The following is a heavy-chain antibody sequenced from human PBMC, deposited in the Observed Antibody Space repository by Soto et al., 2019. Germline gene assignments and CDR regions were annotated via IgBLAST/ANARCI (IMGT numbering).Heavy chain of an antibody. CDR2: IYYNGTT. Sequence: QVQLQESGPGLVKPSQTLSLTCTVIGGSIRSPNFSWSWIRQHPGKGPEWIGNIYYNGTTTYSPSLERRLTISLDPSKNQFSLTLESVTAADTAVYYCTRDAPLWLGELSQWGQGTLVTVSS. CDR3: TRDAPLWLGELSQ. D-gene: IGHD3-10*01. J-gene: IGHJ4*02. V-gene: IGHV4-31*03. CDR1: GGSIRSPNFS.